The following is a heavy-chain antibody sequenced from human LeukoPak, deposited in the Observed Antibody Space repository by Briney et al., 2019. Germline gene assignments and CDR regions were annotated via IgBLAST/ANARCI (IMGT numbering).Heavy chain of an antibody. CDR3: ARSPGGRDGYNFDYFDY. J-gene: IGHJ4*02. Sequence: SETLSLTCTVSGGSISSYYWSWIRQPPGKGLEWIGYIYYSGSTNYNPSLKSRVTISVDTSKNQFSLKLSSVTAADTAVYYCARSPGGRDGYNFDYFDYWGQGTLVTVSS. CDR2: IYYSGST. D-gene: IGHD5-24*01. V-gene: IGHV4-59*01. CDR1: GGSISSYY.